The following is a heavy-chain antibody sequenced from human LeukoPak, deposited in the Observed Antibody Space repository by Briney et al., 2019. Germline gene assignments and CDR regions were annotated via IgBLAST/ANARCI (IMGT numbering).Heavy chain of an antibody. CDR3: ARDAPRDLYYYYYYYMDV. Sequence: PSQTLSLTCTVSGGSISSGSYYWSWIRQPAGKGLEWIGRIYTSGSTNYNPSLKSRVTISVDMSKNQFSLKLSSVTAADTAVYYCARDAPRDLYYYYYYYMDVWGKGTTVTVSS. D-gene: IGHD2-21*02. CDR1: GGSISSGSYY. J-gene: IGHJ6*03. V-gene: IGHV4-61*02. CDR2: IYTSGST.